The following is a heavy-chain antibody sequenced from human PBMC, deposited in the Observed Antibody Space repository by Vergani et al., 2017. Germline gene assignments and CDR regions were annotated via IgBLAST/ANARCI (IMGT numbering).Heavy chain of an antibody. V-gene: IGHV3-7*01. CDR3: ARQSRDVFCTNGVCPLGY. J-gene: IGHJ4*02. D-gene: IGHD2-8*01. CDR2: IKQDGSEK. Sequence: EVQLVESGGGLVQPGGSLRLSCVGSGFIFGNYSMSWVRQAPGKGLEWVANIKQDGSEKYYVDSVKGRFTISRDNAKNSLYLQMHSLRAEDTAVYYCARQSRDVFCTNGVCPLGYWGQGALVTVSS. CDR1: GFIFGNYS.